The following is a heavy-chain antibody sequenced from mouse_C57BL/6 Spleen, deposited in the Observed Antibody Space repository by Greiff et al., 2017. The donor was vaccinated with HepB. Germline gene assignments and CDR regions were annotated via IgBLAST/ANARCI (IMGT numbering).Heavy chain of an antibody. Sequence: EVHLVESGGGLVKPGGSLKLSCAASGFTFSDYGMHWVRQAPEKGLEWVAYISSGSSTIYYADTVKGRFTISRDNAKNTLFLQMTSLRSEDTAMYYCARGGYDYDVELAYWGQGTLVTVSA. D-gene: IGHD2-4*01. CDR3: ARGGYDYDVELAY. CDR2: ISSGSSTI. CDR1: GFTFSDYG. J-gene: IGHJ3*01. V-gene: IGHV5-17*01.